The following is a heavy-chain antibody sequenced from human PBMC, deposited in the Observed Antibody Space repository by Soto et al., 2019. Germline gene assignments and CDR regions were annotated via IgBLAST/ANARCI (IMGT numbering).Heavy chain of an antibody. D-gene: IGHD3-22*01. Sequence: PSETLSLTCTVSGGSISSYYWSWIRQPPGKGLEWIGYIYHSGSTNYNPSLKSRVTISVDRSKNQFSLKLSSVTAADTAVYYCARSYYYDSSGYYYQVGAFDIWGQGTMVTVSS. J-gene: IGHJ3*02. V-gene: IGHV4-59*12. CDR3: ARSYYYDSSGYYYQVGAFDI. CDR2: IYHSGST. CDR1: GGSISSYY.